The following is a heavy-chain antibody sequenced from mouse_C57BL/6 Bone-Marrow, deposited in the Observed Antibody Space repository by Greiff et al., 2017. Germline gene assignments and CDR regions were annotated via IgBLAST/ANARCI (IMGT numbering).Heavy chain of an antibody. CDR2: ICPGSGST. V-gene: IGHV1-55*01. D-gene: IGHD2-13*01. CDR3: ARWGLRTWFAY. CDR1: GYTFTSYW. Sequence: QVQLQQPGAELVKPGASVKMSCKASGYTFTSYWITWVKQRPGQGLEWIGDICPGSGSTNYTEKFKGRATFTADTSSNTAYMQLSSLTTENSAIYYGARWGLRTWFAYWGQGTLVTVSA. J-gene: IGHJ3*01.